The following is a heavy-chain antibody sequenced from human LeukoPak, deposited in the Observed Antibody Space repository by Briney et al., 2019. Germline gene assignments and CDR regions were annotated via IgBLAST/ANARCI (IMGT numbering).Heavy chain of an antibody. CDR2: ISFSAGTT. V-gene: IGHV3-23*01. CDR3: AKDPTYYYGSGSYGDAFDI. CDR1: EITLSSYG. J-gene: IGHJ3*02. Sequence: GGSLRLSCEASEITLSSYGVSWVRQAPGKGLEWLSAISFSAGTTYYADSVKGRFTISRDNSKNTLYLQLSSLRAEDTAVYYCAKDPTYYYGSGSYGDAFDIWGQGTMVTVSS. D-gene: IGHD3-10*01.